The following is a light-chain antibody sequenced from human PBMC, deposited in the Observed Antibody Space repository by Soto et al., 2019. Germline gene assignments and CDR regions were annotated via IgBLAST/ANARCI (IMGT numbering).Light chain of an antibody. CDR2: AAS. Sequence: DIQMTQSPSSLSASIGDRVTITCRASQDISNLLAWYQQKPGEVPRLLIYAASTLQSGVPSRFSGSGSGTDFTLTINTLQPEDVATYYCQKYDSAPDTFGPGTKVDVK. CDR1: QDISNL. J-gene: IGKJ3*01. CDR3: QKYDSAPDT. V-gene: IGKV1-27*01.